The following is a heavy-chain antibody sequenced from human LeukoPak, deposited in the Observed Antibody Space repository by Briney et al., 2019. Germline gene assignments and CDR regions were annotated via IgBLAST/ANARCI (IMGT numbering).Heavy chain of an antibody. Sequence: SETLSLTCAVYGGSFSGYYWSWIRQPPGKGLEWIGEINHSGSTNYNPSLKSRVTISVDTSKNQFSLKLSSVTAADTAVYYRARGRSGSYEYYYYYYMDVWGKGTTVTVSS. V-gene: IGHV4-34*01. CDR1: GGSFSGYY. CDR3: ARGRSGSYEYYYYYYMDV. D-gene: IGHD1-26*01. CDR2: INHSGST. J-gene: IGHJ6*03.